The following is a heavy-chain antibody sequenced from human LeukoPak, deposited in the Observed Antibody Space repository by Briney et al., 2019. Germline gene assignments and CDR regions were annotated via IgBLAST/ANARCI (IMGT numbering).Heavy chain of an antibody. D-gene: IGHD5-24*01. CDR3: ARDLGMATITSVDY. CDR2: MNPNSGNT. CDR1: GYTFTSYD. Sequence: GASVKVSCKASGYTFTSYDINWVRQATGQGLEWMGWMNPNSGNTGYAQKFQGRVTITRNTSISTAYMELSRLRSDDTAVYYCARDLGMATITSVDYWGQGTLVTVSS. V-gene: IGHV1-8*01. J-gene: IGHJ4*02.